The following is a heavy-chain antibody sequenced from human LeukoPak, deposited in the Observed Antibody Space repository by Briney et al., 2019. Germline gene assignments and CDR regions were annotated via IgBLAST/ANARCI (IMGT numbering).Heavy chain of an antibody. CDR2: ISAYNGNT. CDR1: GYTFTSYG. V-gene: IGHV1-18*01. CDR3: ASLMTSYYYYGMDV. Sequence: ASVKVSCKASGYTFTSYGISWVRQAPGQGLEWMGWISAYNGNTNYAQKLQGRVTMTTDTSTSTAYMELRSLRSDDTAVYYCASLMTSYYYYGMDVWGQGTTVTVSS. J-gene: IGHJ6*02.